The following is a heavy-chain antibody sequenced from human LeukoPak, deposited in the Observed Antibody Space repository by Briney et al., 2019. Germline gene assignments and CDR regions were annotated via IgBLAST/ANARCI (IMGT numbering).Heavy chain of an antibody. D-gene: IGHD6-13*01. V-gene: IGHV4-4*07. Sequence: SETLSLTCTVSGGSISSYYWSWIRQPAGKGLEWIGRIYTSGSTNYNPSLKSRVTMSVDTSKNQFSLKLSSVTAADTAVYYCARDTHEWKYSSSWYKNYYNYMDVWGKGTTVTVSS. CDR3: ARDTHEWKYSSSWYKNYYNYMDV. CDR1: GGSISSYY. CDR2: IYTSGST. J-gene: IGHJ6*03.